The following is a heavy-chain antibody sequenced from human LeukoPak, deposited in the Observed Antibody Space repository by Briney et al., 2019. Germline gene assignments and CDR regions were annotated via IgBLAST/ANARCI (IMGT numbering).Heavy chain of an antibody. CDR1: GFIFSRDS. J-gene: IGHJ5*02. D-gene: IGHD3-10*01. CDR3: ARGKYGSGSYSWFDP. V-gene: IGHV3-48*01. Sequence: PGGSLRLSCAASGFIFSRDSMNWVRQAPGKGLEWVSYINGGGSPIYYADSVRGRFTISRDNVKNSLYLQMNSLRAEDTAVYYCARGKYGSGSYSWFDPWGQGTLVSVSS. CDR2: INGGGSPI.